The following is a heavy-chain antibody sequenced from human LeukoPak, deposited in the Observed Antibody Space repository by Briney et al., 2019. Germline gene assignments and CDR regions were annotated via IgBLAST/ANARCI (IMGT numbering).Heavy chain of an antibody. J-gene: IGHJ6*03. V-gene: IGHV4-59*01. Sequence: SETLSLTCTVSGGSINNYYWSWIRQPPGKGLEWIGYIYYSGSTNYNPSLKSRVTISVDTSKNQFSLNLSSVTAADTAVYYCARAGGFLGYMDVWGKGTTVTVSS. CDR2: IYYSGST. CDR1: GGSINNYY. CDR3: ARAGGFLGYMDV. D-gene: IGHD3-3*01.